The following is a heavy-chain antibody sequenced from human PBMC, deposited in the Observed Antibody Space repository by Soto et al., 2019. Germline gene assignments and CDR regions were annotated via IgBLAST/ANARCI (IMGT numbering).Heavy chain of an antibody. J-gene: IGHJ6*02. Sequence: GGSLTLSCAASGFPFSSYGMHWVRQAPGKGLEWVAVISYDGSNKYYADSVKGRFTISRDNSKNTLYLQMNSLRAEDTAVYYCAKDRTPKASYYYGSGYGMDVWGQGTTVTVSS. D-gene: IGHD3-10*01. CDR1: GFPFSSYG. CDR3: AKDRTPKASYYYGSGYGMDV. V-gene: IGHV3-30*18. CDR2: ISYDGSNK.